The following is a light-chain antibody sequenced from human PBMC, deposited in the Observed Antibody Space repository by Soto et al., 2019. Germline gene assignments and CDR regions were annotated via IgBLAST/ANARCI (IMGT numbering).Light chain of an antibody. V-gene: IGLV2-14*01. J-gene: IGLJ2*01. CDR2: EVS. Sequence: QSVLTQPASVSGSPGQSITISCTGTSSDVGGHNYVSWYQQHPGEVPKLMIYEVSNRPSGVSNRFSGSKSGNTASLTISGLQAEDEGDYYCSSYTSSSSVIFGGGTKLTVL. CDR3: SSYTSSSSVI. CDR1: SSDVGGHNY.